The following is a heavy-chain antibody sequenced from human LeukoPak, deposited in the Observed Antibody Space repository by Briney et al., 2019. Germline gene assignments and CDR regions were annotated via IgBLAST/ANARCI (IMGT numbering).Heavy chain of an antibody. J-gene: IGHJ4*02. CDR1: GDSVSRSSYY. Sequence: PSETLSLTCTVSGDSVSRSSYYWGWIRQPPGKGLEWIGSVYYGGSTYYNPSLKRGVTISADASKNQFSLKLTSVTAADTAVYFCARHYDISRYYYSFDYWGQGTLVTVSS. D-gene: IGHD3-22*01. V-gene: IGHV4-39*01. CDR3: ARHYDISRYYYSFDY. CDR2: VYYGGST.